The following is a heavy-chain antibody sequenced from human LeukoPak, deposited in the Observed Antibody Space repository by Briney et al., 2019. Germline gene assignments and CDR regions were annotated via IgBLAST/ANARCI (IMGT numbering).Heavy chain of an antibody. D-gene: IGHD4-17*01. CDR2: IYYSGST. CDR1: GGSISSYY. CDR3: ARALYESGDFSGRWFDP. Sequence: SETLSLTCTVSGGSISSYYWSWIRQPPGKGLEWIGYIYYSGSTNYNPSLKSRVTISVDTSKNQLSLKLSSVTAADTAVYYCARALYESGDFSGRWFDPWGQGTLVTVSS. V-gene: IGHV4-59*01. J-gene: IGHJ5*02.